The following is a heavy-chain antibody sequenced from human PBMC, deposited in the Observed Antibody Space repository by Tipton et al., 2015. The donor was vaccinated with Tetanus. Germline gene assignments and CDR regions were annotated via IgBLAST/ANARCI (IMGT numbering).Heavy chain of an antibody. Sequence: QLVQSGGGLVQPGESLRLSCGTSGFASSSHAMSWVRQAPGKGLEWVSAISGPGGSTYYAESVEGRFTISRDSSKNTLYLEVSSPRVEDTAVYFCARHNMLAVPTTALDFWGQGTPVTVTS. V-gene: IGHV3-23*04. CDR2: ISGPGGST. D-gene: IGHD3-16*01. CDR1: GFASSSHA. J-gene: IGHJ4*02. CDR3: ARHNMLAVPTTALDF.